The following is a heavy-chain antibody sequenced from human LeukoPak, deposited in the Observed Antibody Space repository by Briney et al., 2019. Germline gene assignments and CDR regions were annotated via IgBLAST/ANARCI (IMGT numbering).Heavy chain of an antibody. J-gene: IGHJ5*02. Sequence: PGGSLRLSCAASGFTFSKYGMSWVRQAPGKGLEWVSAIRGSGGSTYYADSVKGRFTISRDNSKNTLYLQMDSLRVEDTAVYYCANESYFISGYYYNWFDPWGQGTLVTVSS. CDR2: IRGSGGST. CDR1: GFTFSKYG. V-gene: IGHV3-23*01. CDR3: ANESYFISGYYYNWFDP. D-gene: IGHD3-22*01.